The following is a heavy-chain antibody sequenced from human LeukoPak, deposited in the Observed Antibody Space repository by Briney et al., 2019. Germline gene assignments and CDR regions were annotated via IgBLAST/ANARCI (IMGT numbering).Heavy chain of an antibody. CDR3: AKDPSFRPGYFDY. V-gene: IGHV3-30*02. J-gene: IGHJ4*02. CDR1: GFTFSSYG. Sequence: GGPLRLSCAASGFTFSSYGMHWVRQAPGKGLEWVAFIRYDGSNKYYADSVKGRFTISRDNSKNTLYLQMNSLRAEDTAVYYCAKDPSFRPGYFDYWGQGTLVTVSS. CDR2: IRYDGSNK.